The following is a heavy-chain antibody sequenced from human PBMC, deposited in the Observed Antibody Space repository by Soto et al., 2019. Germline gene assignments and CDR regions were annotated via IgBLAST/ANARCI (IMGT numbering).Heavy chain of an antibody. CDR1: GFTFSSYA. CDR3: AKVRKDFWSGYYSGEFDD. Sequence: GGSLRLSCAASGFTFSSYAMSWVRQAPGKGLEWVSAISGSGGSTYYADSVKGRFTISGDNSKNTLYLQMNSLRAEDTAVYYCAKVRKDFWSGYYSGEFDDWGQGTLVTVSS. D-gene: IGHD3-3*01. V-gene: IGHV3-23*01. CDR2: ISGSGGST. J-gene: IGHJ4*02.